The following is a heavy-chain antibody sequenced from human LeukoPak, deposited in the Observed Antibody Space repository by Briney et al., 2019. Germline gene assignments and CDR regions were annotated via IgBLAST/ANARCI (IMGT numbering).Heavy chain of an antibody. D-gene: IGHD3-10*01. CDR2: INTNTGNP. Sequence: ASVKVSCKASGYTFTNYAMNWVRQAPGQGLEWMGWINTNTGNPTYAQGFTGRFVFSLDTSVSTAYLQISSLKAEDTAVYYCGRSGGSGSYYARYYYYYMDIWGKGTTVTVSS. J-gene: IGHJ6*03. V-gene: IGHV7-4-1*02. CDR1: GYTFTNYA. CDR3: GRSGGSGSYYARYYYYYMDI.